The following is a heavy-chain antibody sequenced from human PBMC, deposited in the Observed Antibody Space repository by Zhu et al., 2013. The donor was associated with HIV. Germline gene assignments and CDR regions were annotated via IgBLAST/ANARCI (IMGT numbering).Heavy chain of an antibody. Sequence: QVQLVQSGAEVKKPGSSVKVSCKASGGTFSSYAISWVRQAPGQGLEWMGGIIPIFGTTNYAQKFQGRVTITADESTSTAYMELSSLRSEDTAVYYCARGSDPYYYDSSGYYYPYFQHWGQGTLVTVSS. D-gene: IGHD3-22*01. V-gene: IGHV1-69*12. J-gene: IGHJ1*01. CDR3: ARGSDPYYYDSSGYYYPYFQH. CDR1: GGTFSSYA. CDR2: IIPIFGTT.